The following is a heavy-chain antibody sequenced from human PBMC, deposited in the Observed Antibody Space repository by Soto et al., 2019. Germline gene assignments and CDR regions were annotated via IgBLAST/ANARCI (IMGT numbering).Heavy chain of an antibody. J-gene: IGHJ4*02. CDR3: AKGLALTTWAYFDS. CDR2: ISGGGGST. V-gene: IGHV3-23*01. Sequence: GGSLRLSCAASGFTFSSYAMSWVRQAPGMGLEWVSTISGGGGSTYYADSVKGRFTISRDNSKNTLYLQMISLRDEDTAIYYCAKGLALTTWAYFDSWGQGTLVTVSS. D-gene: IGHD4-4*01. CDR1: GFTFSSYA.